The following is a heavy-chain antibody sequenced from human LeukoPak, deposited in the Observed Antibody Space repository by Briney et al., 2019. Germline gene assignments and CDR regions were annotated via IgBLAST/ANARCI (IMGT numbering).Heavy chain of an antibody. J-gene: IGHJ4*02. V-gene: IGHV1-18*01. D-gene: IGHD1-1*01. CDR1: GYTFTNYG. Sequence: ASVTVSCKASGYTFTNYGITWVRQAPGQGLEWMGWISAYNGNTIYAQKFQGRVTMTTDTSTTTAYMELRSLRSDDTAVYYCARGVGQTTGTTGGYYFDFWGQGTLVTVSS. CDR2: ISAYNGNT. CDR3: ARGVGQTTGTTGGYYFDF.